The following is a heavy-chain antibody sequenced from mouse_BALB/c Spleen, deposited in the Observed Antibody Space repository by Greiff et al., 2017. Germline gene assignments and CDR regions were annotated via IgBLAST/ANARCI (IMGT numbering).Heavy chain of an antibody. V-gene: IGHV2-9*02. J-gene: IGHJ3*01. Sequence: VQLQESGPGLVAPSQSLSITCTVSGFSLTSYGVHWVRQPPGKGLEWLGVIWAGGSTNYNSALMSRLSISKDNSKSQVFLKMNSLQTDDTAMYSCAIDGSTMITTEGFAYWGQGTLVTVSA. CDR2: IWAGGST. CDR1: GFSLTSYG. CDR3: AIDGSTMITTEGFAY. D-gene: IGHD2-4*01.